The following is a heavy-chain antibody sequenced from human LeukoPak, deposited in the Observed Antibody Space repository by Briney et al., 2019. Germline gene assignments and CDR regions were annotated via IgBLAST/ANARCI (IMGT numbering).Heavy chain of an antibody. CDR3: ARDHIPEVLGYCSSTSCYSHWFDP. V-gene: IGHV3-30*02. J-gene: IGHJ5*02. D-gene: IGHD2-2*01. CDR1: GFTFSSYG. CDR2: IRYDGSNK. Sequence: PGGSLRLSCAASGFTFSSYGMHWVRQAPGKGLEWVAFIRYDGSNKYYADSVRGRFTISRDNSKNTLYLQMNSLRAEDTAVYYCARDHIPEVLGYCSSTSCYSHWFDPWGQGTLVTVSS.